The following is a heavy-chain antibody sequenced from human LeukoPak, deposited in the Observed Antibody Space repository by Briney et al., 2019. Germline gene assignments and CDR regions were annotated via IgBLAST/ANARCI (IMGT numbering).Heavy chain of an antibody. Sequence: PSETLSLTCTVSGGSISGYYWSWIRQPPGKGLEWIGYIYYSGSTNYNPSLKSRVTISVDTSKNQFSLKLSSVTAADTAVYYCARASPGYSSGWLDYWGQGTLVTVSS. CDR3: ARASPGYSSGWLDY. V-gene: IGHV4-59*01. CDR1: GGSISGYY. D-gene: IGHD6-19*01. CDR2: IYYSGST. J-gene: IGHJ4*02.